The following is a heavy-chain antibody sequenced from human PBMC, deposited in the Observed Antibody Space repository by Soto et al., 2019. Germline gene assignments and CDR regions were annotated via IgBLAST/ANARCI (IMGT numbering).Heavy chain of an antibody. Sequence: ASVKVSCKASGYTFTNYGISWVRQAPGQGLEWMGWISAYNGNTKYAQKLQGRVTMTTDTSTSTAYMELRSLRSDDTAVYYCARGLSSGNYYNPYNWFDPWGQGNLVTVSS. CDR3: ARGLSSGNYYNPYNWFDP. CDR1: GYTFTNYG. CDR2: ISAYNGNT. J-gene: IGHJ5*01. V-gene: IGHV1-18*01. D-gene: IGHD3-10*01.